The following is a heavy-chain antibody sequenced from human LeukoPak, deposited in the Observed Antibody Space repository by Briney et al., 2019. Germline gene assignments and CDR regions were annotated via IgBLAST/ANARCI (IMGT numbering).Heavy chain of an antibody. CDR1: GFTFSNYG. Sequence: GGSLRLSCAASGFTFSNYGMHWVRQAPGKGLEWVAFISYDGSSEYSADSVKGRFTISRDSSKNTLYLQMNSLRAEDTAVYYCAKDIRGYSYGYVDYWGQGTLVTVSS. J-gene: IGHJ4*02. CDR2: ISYDGSSE. D-gene: IGHD5-18*01. V-gene: IGHV3-30*18. CDR3: AKDIRGYSYGYVDY.